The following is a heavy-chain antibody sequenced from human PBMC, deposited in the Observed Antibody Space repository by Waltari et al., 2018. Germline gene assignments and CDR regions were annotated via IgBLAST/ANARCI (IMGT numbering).Heavy chain of an antibody. CDR1: GFTVSSNS. J-gene: IGHJ6*03. V-gene: IGHV3-53*02. Sequence: EVQLVETGGGLIQPGGSLRLSCAASGFTVSSNSMSWVRQAPGKGLEWVSVIYSGGSTYYADSVKGRFTISRDNSKNTLYLQMNSLRAEDTAVYYCARVDRGGPYYYYYMDVWGKGTTVTVSS. CDR3: ARVDRGGPYYYYYMDV. CDR2: IYSGGST.